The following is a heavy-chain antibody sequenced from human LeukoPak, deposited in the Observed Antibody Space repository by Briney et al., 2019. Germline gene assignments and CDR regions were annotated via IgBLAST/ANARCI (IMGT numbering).Heavy chain of an antibody. D-gene: IGHD6-13*01. CDR2: IIPIFGTA. CDR1: GGTFSSYA. V-gene: IGHV1-69*05. CDR3: ARGRIIAAPLN. Sequence: SVKVSCKASGGTFSSYAISWVRQAPGQGLEWMGGIIPIFGTANYAQKFQGRVTITRNTSISTAYMELSSLRSEDTAVYYCARGRIIAAPLNWGQGTLVTVSS. J-gene: IGHJ4*02.